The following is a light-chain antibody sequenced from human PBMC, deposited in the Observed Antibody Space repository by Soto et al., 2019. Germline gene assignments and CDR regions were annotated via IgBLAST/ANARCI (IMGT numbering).Light chain of an antibody. CDR3: QQYNNWPCT. J-gene: IGKJ2*02. CDR2: GTS. V-gene: IGKV3-15*01. CDR1: QNVSSN. Sequence: EIVMTQSPATLSVSPGEGATLSCRASQNVSSNLAWYQQKPGQAPRLLIYGTSTRATGLRATGIPARFSGGVSGTEFTLTISSLQSEDFAVYYCQQYNNWPCTFGQGTKLEIK.